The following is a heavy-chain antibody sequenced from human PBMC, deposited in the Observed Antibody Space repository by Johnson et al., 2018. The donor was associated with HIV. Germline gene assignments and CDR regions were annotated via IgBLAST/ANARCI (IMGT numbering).Heavy chain of an antibody. CDR1: GFTFSSYA. CDR2: MWYDGSNK. CDR3: ARDCRNIPSCLAFDI. V-gene: IGHV3-30*04. Sequence: QMQLVESGGGVVQPGRSLRLSCAASGFTFSSYAMHWVRQAPVKGLEWVAVMWYDGSNKYYADSVKGRFTISRDNSKNTVFLQMNSLRAEETALYYCARDCRNIPSCLAFDIWGQGTMVTVSS. D-gene: IGHD2/OR15-2a*01. J-gene: IGHJ3*02.